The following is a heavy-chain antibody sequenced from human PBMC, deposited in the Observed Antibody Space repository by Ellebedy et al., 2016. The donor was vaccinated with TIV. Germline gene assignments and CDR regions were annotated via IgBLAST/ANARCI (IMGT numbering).Heavy chain of an antibody. Sequence: ASVKVSXXASVYTFSSYFMHWVRQAPGQGLEWMGIINPSGGSTSYAQKFQGRVTLTRDTSTSTVYMELSSLRSEDTAVYYCARDLFGGVTADYWGQGTLVTVSS. CDR3: ARDLFGGVTADY. CDR1: VYTFSSYF. J-gene: IGHJ4*02. V-gene: IGHV1-46*01. CDR2: INPSGGST. D-gene: IGHD3-16*01.